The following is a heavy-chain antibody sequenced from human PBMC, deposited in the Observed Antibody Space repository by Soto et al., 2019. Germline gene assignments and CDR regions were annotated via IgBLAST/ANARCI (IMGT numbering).Heavy chain of an antibody. Sequence: QVQLQESGPGLVKPSETLSLTCSVSGDSDSSGNYYWSWIRQPPGKGLEWIGYIHGGVSTNYNPSLKSRVTVSVDTSKNQLSLKLGSVTAADTAVYYCARVYYYGLRRGRSMDVWGQGTTVIVSS. D-gene: IGHD3-10*01. J-gene: IGHJ6*02. CDR2: IHGGVST. CDR3: ARVYYYGLRRGRSMDV. V-gene: IGHV4-61*01. CDR1: GDSDSSGNYY.